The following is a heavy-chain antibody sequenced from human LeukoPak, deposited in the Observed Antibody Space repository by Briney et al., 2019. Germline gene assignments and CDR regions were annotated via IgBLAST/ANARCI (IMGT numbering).Heavy chain of an antibody. Sequence: PGGSLRHSCAASGFRFGSEWMSWVRQSPEKGLEWEANISPDGSEKYYVDSVRGRFTISRDNGKNSLYLQLNSLRADDTAVYFCARYYDPPVGDAFDIWGQGRLVTVSS. J-gene: IGHJ3*02. CDR1: GFRFGSEW. CDR3: ARYYDPPVGDAFDI. CDR2: ISPDGSEK. D-gene: IGHD3-16*01. V-gene: IGHV3-7*01.